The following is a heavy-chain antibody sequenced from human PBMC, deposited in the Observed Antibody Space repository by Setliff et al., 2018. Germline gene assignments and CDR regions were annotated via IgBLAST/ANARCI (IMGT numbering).Heavy chain of an antibody. Sequence: GGLVKVSCKASGYTFTSYDINWVRQATGQGLEWMGWMNPNSGNTGYAQKFQGRVTITRNTSISTAYMELSSLRSEDTAVYYCARVKVIVGATPRTYYMDVWGKGTTVTV. J-gene: IGHJ6*03. CDR2: MNPNSGNT. CDR1: GYTFTSYD. V-gene: IGHV1-8*03. CDR3: ARVKVIVGATPRTYYMDV. D-gene: IGHD1-26*01.